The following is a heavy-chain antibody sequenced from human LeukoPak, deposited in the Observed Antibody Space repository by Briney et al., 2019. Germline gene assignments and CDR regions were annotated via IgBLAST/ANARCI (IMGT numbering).Heavy chain of an antibody. V-gene: IGHV1-8*01. CDR1: GYTFTSYD. J-gene: IGHJ4*02. CDR3: TREGILAGVDY. CDR2: MNPNSGNT. D-gene: IGHD6-13*01. Sequence: ASVTVSCKASGYTFTSYDINWVRQATGQGLEWMGWMNPNSGNTGYAQKFQGRVTMTRNTSISTAYMELSSLRAEDTAVYFCTREGILAGVDYWGQGTLVTVSS.